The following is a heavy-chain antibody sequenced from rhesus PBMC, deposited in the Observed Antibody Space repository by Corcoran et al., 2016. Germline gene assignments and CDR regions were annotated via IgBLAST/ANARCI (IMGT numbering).Heavy chain of an antibody. CDR3: AGGGSRPFYVLRS. Sequence: QVQLQESGPGLGKPSETLSLNCAVSGNFISSGYYWNWIRHTPGKGLEWIGRISGSGGSNYLNPALMSRFTLSVDTSKTQFSLKLSSVTAADTAVYYFAGGGSRPFYVLRSLGQGVVVTVSS. V-gene: IGHV4S14*01. CDR2: ISGSGGSN. D-gene: IGHD6-25*01. J-gene: IGHJ6*01. CDR1: GNFISSGYY.